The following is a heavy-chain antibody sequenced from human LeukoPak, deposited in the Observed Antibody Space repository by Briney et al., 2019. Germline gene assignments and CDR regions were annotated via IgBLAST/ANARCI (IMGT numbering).Heavy chain of an antibody. Sequence: PGRSLRLSCAASGFTFSSYGMHWVRQAPGKGLEWVAVIWYDGSNKYYADSVKGRFTISGDNSKNTLYLQMNSLRAEDTAVYYCAREEPFYMDVWGKGTTVTVSS. CDR1: GFTFSSYG. V-gene: IGHV3-33*01. CDR2: IWYDGSNK. CDR3: AREEPFYMDV. J-gene: IGHJ6*03. D-gene: IGHD1-14*01.